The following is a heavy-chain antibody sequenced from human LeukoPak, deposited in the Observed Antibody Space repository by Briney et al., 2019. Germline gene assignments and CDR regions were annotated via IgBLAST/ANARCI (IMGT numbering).Heavy chain of an antibody. CDR3: ARSLVLLWFGEFDP. CDR2: IYYSGST. J-gene: IGHJ5*02. Sequence: SETLSLTCTVSGGSISSSSYYWSWIRQPPGKGLEWIGYIYYSGSTNYNPSLKSRVTISVDTSKNQFSLKLSSVTAADTAVYYCARSLVLLWFGEFDPWGQGTLVTVSS. CDR1: GGSISSSSYY. D-gene: IGHD3-10*01. V-gene: IGHV4-61*01.